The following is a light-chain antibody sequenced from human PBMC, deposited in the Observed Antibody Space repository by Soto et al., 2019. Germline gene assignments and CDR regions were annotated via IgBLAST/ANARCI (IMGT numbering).Light chain of an antibody. CDR2: RDS. Sequence: SYELTQPLSVSVALGKTARITCGGNNIGSKNVHWYQQKPGQAPVLVIYRDSNRPSGIPERFSGSNSGNTATLTISRAQAGDEADYYCQVWDSSTDVVFGGGTQLTVL. J-gene: IGLJ2*01. V-gene: IGLV3-9*01. CDR1: NIGSKN. CDR3: QVWDSSTDVV.